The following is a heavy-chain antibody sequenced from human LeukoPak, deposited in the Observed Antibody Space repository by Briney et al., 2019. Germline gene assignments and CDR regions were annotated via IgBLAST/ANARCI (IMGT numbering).Heavy chain of an antibody. V-gene: IGHV3-74*01. CDR3: ARPGVQSSSTWFDP. Sequence: LPGGSLRLSCVASGFTFSNHWMHWVRQSPGKGLVWVSRINTDGRSTSYADSVKGRFTISRDNAKDTLYLQMNSLRAEDTAVYYCARPGVQSSSTWFDPWGQGTLVTVSS. J-gene: IGHJ5*02. CDR2: INTDGRST. D-gene: IGHD6-13*01. CDR1: GFTFSNHW.